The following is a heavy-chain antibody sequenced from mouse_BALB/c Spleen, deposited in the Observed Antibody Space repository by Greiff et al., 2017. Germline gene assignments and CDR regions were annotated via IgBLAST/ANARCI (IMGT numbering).Heavy chain of an antibody. V-gene: IGHV5-6-5*01. CDR3: ARAMIRNAMDY. CDR1: GFTFSSYA. J-gene: IGHJ4*01. Sequence: EVKVVESGGGLVKPAGSLKLSCAASGFTFSSYAMSWVRQTPEKRLEWVASISSGGSTYYPDSVKGRFTISSDNARNILYLQLSSLRSEDTAMYYCARAMIRNAMDYGGQGTSGTVSA. CDR2: ISSGGST. D-gene: IGHD2-4*01.